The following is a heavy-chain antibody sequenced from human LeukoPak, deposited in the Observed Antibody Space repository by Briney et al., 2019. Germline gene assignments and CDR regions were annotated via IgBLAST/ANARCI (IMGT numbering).Heavy chain of an antibody. CDR2: ISSRGSTI. CDR1: GFTFSSYE. V-gene: IGHV3-48*03. J-gene: IGHJ4*02. Sequence: GGSLRLSCAASGFTFSSYEMNWVRQAPGKGLEWVSYISSRGSTIYYADSVKGRFTISRDNAKNSLYLQMNSLRAEDTAVYYCARAYGGNSGVLGYWGQGTLVTVSS. CDR3: ARAYGGNSGVLGY. D-gene: IGHD4-23*01.